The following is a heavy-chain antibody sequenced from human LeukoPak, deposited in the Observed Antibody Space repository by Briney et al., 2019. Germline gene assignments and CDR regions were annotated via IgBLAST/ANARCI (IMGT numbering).Heavy chain of an antibody. CDR3: ARARYGSGSNNWFDP. J-gene: IGHJ5*02. CDR1: GGSFSGYY. Sequence: SETLSLTCAVYGGSFSGYYWSWIRQPPGKGLEWIGEINHSGSTNYNPSLKSRVTISVDTSKNQFSLKLSSVTAADTAVYYCARARYGSGSNNWFDPWGQGTLVTVSS. D-gene: IGHD3-10*01. CDR2: INHSGST. V-gene: IGHV4-34*01.